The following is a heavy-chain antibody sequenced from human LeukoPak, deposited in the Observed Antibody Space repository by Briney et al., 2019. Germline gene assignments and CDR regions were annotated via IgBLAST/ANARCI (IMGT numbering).Heavy chain of an antibody. Sequence: GGSLRLSCAVSGFTFSDYYMSWIRQAPGKGLEWVSYISSSGSTIYYADSVKGRFTISRDNAKNSLYLQMNSLRAEDTAVYYCARVGHQGPIVVVPAAIDYWGQGTLVTVSS. V-gene: IGHV3-11*04. CDR1: GFTFSDYY. J-gene: IGHJ4*02. CDR2: ISSSGSTI. CDR3: ARVGHQGPIVVVPAAIDY. D-gene: IGHD2-2*01.